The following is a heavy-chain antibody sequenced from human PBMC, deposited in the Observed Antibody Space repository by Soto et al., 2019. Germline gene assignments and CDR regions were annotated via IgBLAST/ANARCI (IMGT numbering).Heavy chain of an antibody. J-gene: IGHJ6*02. CDR1: AFSFSHYA. CDR2: ISYDGNIK. Sequence: PGGSLRLSCGASAFSFSHYAMHWVRQAPGKGLECVAVISYDGNIKRYADSVKGRFTISRDNSENTLYLQMNSLSPEDMAVYYCARAGYCSGGRCYSPYYYYYGMDVWGQGTTVAV. D-gene: IGHD2-15*01. CDR3: ARAGYCSGGRCYSPYYYYYGMDV. V-gene: IGHV3-30-3*01.